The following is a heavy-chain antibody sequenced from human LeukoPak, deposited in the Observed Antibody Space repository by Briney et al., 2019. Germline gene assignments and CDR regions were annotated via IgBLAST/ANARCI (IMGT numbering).Heavy chain of an antibody. CDR2: ISTSGSTT. D-gene: IGHD3-10*02. CDR3: ARGALHVFDY. J-gene: IGHJ4*02. CDR1: GFTFSDYE. Sequence: GGSLRLSCAASGFTFSDYEINWVRQAPGKGLEWVSCISTSGSTTYYADSVKGRFTISRDNAKNSLFLQMNTLTAEDTAVYYCARGALHVFDYWGQGTPVIVSS. V-gene: IGHV3-48*03.